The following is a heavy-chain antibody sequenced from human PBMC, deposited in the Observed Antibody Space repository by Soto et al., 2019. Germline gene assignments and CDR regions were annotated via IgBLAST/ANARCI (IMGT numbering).Heavy chain of an antibody. J-gene: IGHJ4*02. CDR3: ARSGSDYFDY. D-gene: IGHD3-3*01. V-gene: IGHV3-72*01. Sequence: EVQLVESGGGLVQPGRSLRLSCAASGFPFSDYYMDWVRQAPGKGLEWVGRSRNKASSYTTEYAASVKGRFTISRDDSKNSLYLQMNSLKTEDTAVYYCARSGSDYFDYWGQGTLVTVSS. CDR2: SRNKASSYTT. CDR1: GFPFSDYY.